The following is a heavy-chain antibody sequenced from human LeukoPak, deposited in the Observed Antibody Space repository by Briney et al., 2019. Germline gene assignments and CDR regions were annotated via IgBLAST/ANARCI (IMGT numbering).Heavy chain of an antibody. V-gene: IGHV3-23*01. D-gene: IGHD1-26*01. CDR2: ISGSGGVT. CDR3: AKDLSGSYQPYRFDF. CDR1: GFTFNNYA. Sequence: GGSLRLSCAASGFTFNNYALRWVRQAPGKGLEWVAGISGSGGVTDYADSVKGRFTIPRDNAKNTLYLQMNSLRAEDTAVYYCAKDLSGSYQPYRFDFWGQGTLVTVSS. J-gene: IGHJ4*02.